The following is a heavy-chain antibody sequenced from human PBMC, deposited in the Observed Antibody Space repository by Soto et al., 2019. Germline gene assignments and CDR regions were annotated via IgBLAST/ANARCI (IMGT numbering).Heavy chain of an antibody. CDR2: IDPSDSYT. D-gene: IGHD6-6*01. CDR3: ARHGSSTSRHFSYGMDV. V-gene: IGHV5-10-1*01. J-gene: IGHJ6*02. CDR1: GYSFTSYW. Sequence: GESLKISCKGSGYSFTSYWISWVRQMPGKGLEWMGRIDPSDSYTNYSPSFQGHVTISADKSISTAYLQCSSLKASDTAMYYCARHGSSTSRHFSYGMDVWGQGTTVTVSS.